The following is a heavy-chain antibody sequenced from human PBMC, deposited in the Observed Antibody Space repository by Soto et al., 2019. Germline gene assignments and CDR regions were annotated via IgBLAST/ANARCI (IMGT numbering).Heavy chain of an antibody. CDR2: ISAHNGNT. CDR1: GYTFTSYG. J-gene: IGHJ4*02. Sequence: QVHLVQSGAEVKKPGASVKVSCKGSGYTFTSYGITWVRQAPGKGLEWMGWISAHNGNTNYAQKLQGRVTVTRDTSTSTANRELRSLRSDDTAVYYCARGRDGDYWGQGALVTVSS. V-gene: IGHV1-18*01. CDR3: ARGRDGDY. D-gene: IGHD6-6*01.